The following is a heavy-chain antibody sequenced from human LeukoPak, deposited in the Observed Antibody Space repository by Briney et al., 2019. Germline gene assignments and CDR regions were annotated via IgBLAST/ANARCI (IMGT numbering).Heavy chain of an antibody. V-gene: IGHV4-30-4*01. CDR3: ARLAVGDWFDY. D-gene: IGHD3-10*01. CDR2: IYYSGRT. Sequence: SQTLSLTCTVSGGSISNDDNYWTWIRQPPGKGLEWIGFIYYSGRTKYNPSLTSRVTMPVDTSKNQFSLKLRSVTAADTAVYYCARLAVGDWFDYWGQGTLVTVSS. J-gene: IGHJ4*02. CDR1: GGSISNDDNY.